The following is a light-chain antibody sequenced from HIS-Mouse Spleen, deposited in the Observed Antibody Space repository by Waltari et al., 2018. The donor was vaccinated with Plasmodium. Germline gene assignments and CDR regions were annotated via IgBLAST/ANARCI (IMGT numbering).Light chain of an antibody. J-gene: IGKJ1*01. Sequence: EIVLTQSPGTLSLSPGERATLSCRASQSVSSSYLAWYQQKPGQAPRLLIYGASSRATCIPGSVSGSGSGTDFTLTISRLEPEDFAVYYCQQYGSSPPSTFGQGTKVEIK. CDR3: QQYGSSPPST. CDR2: GAS. V-gene: IGKV3-20*01. CDR1: QSVSSSY.